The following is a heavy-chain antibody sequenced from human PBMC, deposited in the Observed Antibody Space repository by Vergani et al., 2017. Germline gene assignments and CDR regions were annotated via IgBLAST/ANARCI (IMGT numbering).Heavy chain of an antibody. CDR2: ISSNGGST. CDR3: AREYGSGSYYDY. V-gene: IGHV3-64*01. D-gene: IGHD3-10*01. CDR1: GFTFSSCA. Sequence: EVQLVESGGGLVQPGGSLRLSCAASGFTFSSCAMHWVRQAPGKGLEYVSAISSNGGSTYYANFVKGRFTISRDNSKNTLYLQMGSLRAEDMAVYYCAREYGSGSYYDYWGRGTLVIVSS. J-gene: IGHJ4*02.